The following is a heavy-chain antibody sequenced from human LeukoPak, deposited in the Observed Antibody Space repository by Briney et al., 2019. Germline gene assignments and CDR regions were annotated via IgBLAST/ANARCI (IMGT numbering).Heavy chain of an antibody. CDR1: GFTFSSCS. D-gene: IGHD2-2*01. Sequence: GGSLRLSCAVSGFTFSSCSMNWVRQAPGKGLEWVSYISSSSSTIYYADSVKGRFTISRDNAKNSLYLQMNSLRAEDTAVYYCARRGYCSSTSCYVRAAAGIGAFDIWGQGTMVTVSS. V-gene: IGHV3-48*01. CDR2: ISSSSSTI. J-gene: IGHJ3*02. CDR3: ARRGYCSSTSCYVRAAAGIGAFDI.